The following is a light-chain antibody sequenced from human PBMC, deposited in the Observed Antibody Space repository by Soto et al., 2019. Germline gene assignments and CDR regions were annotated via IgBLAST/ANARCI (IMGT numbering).Light chain of an antibody. Sequence: EIVLTQSPGTLSLSPGERATLSCRASQSVSNNYLAWYQQKPGQAPRLLIYGASNRATGIPDRFSGSGSGTDFTLTISRLEPEDFATYYCLQHNNFRLTFGGGTKVEIK. CDR1: QSVSNNY. CDR3: LQHNNFRLT. J-gene: IGKJ4*01. V-gene: IGKV3-20*01. CDR2: GAS.